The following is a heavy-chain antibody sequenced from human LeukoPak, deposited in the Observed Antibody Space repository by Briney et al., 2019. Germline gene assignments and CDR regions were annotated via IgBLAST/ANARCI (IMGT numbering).Heavy chain of an antibody. CDR3: AKDSGTYYKGFDY. J-gene: IGHJ4*02. Sequence: GGSLRLSCAASEFTISSYAMSWVRQAPGKGLEWVSTISGSGGSTYYADSVKGRFTISRDNSKNTLYLQMNSLRAEDTAVYYCAKDSGTYYKGFDYWGQGTLVTVSS. CDR2: ISGSGGST. D-gene: IGHD1-26*01. CDR1: EFTISSYA. V-gene: IGHV3-23*01.